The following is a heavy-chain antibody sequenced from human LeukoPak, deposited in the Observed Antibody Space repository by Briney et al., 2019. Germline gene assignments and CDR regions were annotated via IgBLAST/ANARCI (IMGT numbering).Heavy chain of an antibody. J-gene: IGHJ6*02. CDR3: ARDLDLRGVIIYYYYGMDV. CDR2: INPNSGGT. CDR1: GYTFTGYY. Sequence: GASVKVSCKASGYTFTGYYMHWVRQALGQGLEWMGWINPNSGGTNYAQKFQGRVTMTRDTSISTAYMELSRLRSDDTAVYYCARDLDLRGVIIYYYYGMDVWGQGTTVTVSS. D-gene: IGHD3-10*01. V-gene: IGHV1-2*02.